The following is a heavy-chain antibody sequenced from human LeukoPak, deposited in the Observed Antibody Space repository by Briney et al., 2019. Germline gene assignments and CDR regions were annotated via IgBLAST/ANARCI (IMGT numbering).Heavy chain of an antibody. CDR1: GGSISSYY. CDR2: IYYSGST. D-gene: IGHD6-19*01. J-gene: IGHJ4*02. CDR3: ARNSYSSGWYYFDY. V-gene: IGHV4-59*08. Sequence: SETLSLTCTVSGGSISSYYWSWIRQPPGKGLEWIGYIYYSGSTNYNPSLKSRVTISVDTSKNQFSLKLRSVTAADTAVYYCARNSYSSGWYYFDYWGQGTLVTVSS.